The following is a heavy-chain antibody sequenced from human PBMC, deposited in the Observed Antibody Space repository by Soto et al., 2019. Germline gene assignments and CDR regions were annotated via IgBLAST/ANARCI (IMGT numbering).Heavy chain of an antibody. CDR3: ARDVELQGFDC. V-gene: IGHV3-74*01. D-gene: IGHD1-26*01. CDR1: GFTFSSFS. CDR2: INDDGNRI. J-gene: IGHJ4*02. Sequence: GSLRLSCAASGFTFSSFSMHWVRQVPGKGLVWVSRINDDGNRIRYADSVKGRFTISRDNAKNTLYLQMNSLRAEDTAVYYCARDVELQGFDCWGQG.